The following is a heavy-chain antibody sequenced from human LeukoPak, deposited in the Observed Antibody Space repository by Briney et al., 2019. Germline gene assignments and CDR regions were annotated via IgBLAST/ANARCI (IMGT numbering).Heavy chain of an antibody. D-gene: IGHD3-22*01. V-gene: IGHV1-2*02. Sequence: EASVKVSCKASGYTFTGYYIHWVRQAPGQGLEWMGWINPDSGGTNYAQKFQGRVTMTRDTSIRTAYMELSRLRSDDTAVYYCARVEIVVVITKSSWFDPWGQGTLVTVSS. CDR2: INPDSGGT. J-gene: IGHJ5*02. CDR1: GYTFTGYY. CDR3: ARVEIVVVITKSSWFDP.